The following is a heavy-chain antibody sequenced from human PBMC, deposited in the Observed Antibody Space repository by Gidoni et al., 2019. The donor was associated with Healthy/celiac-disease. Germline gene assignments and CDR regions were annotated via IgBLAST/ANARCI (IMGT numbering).Heavy chain of an antibody. V-gene: IGHV3-48*02. CDR3: AREVDYDSSEGAFDI. Sequence: VQLVESGGGLVQPGGSLRLACAVSGFTFSSYSMNWVRQAPGKGLEWVSYMRSSSSTLYYADSVKGRFTISRDNAKNSLYLQMNSLRDEDTAVYYCAREVDYDSSEGAFDIWGQGTMVTVSS. CDR2: MRSSSSTL. D-gene: IGHD3-22*01. J-gene: IGHJ3*02. CDR1: GFTFSSYS.